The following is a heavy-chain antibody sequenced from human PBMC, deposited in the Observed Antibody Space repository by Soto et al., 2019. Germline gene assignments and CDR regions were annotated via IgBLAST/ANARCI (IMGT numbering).Heavy chain of an antibody. D-gene: IGHD3-22*01. CDR1: GGSISSGDYY. V-gene: IGHV4-30-4*01. Sequence: QAQLQESGPGPVKPSQTLSLTCTVSGGSISSGDYYWSWIRQPPGKGLEWIGYIYYSGSTYYNPSLKSRVTISVDTSKNQFSLKLSSVTAADTAVYYCARDNYYDSSVNYYYGMDVWGQGTTVTVSS. J-gene: IGHJ6*02. CDR3: ARDNYYDSSVNYYYGMDV. CDR2: IYYSGST.